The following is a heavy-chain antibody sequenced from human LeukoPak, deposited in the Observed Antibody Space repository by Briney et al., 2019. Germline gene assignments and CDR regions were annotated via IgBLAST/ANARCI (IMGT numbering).Heavy chain of an antibody. J-gene: IGHJ4*02. V-gene: IGHV4-59*01. CDR1: GGSISRYY. D-gene: IGHD3-22*01. CDR3: ARWGHFDTSGYFVVDY. Sequence: PSEPLSLTCTVSGGSISRYYWSWVRQPPGKGLEWIGHIHYSGSTHYNPSLQSRVSISIDTSKNHFSLNLRSVTAVDTAVYYCARWGHFDTSGYFVVDYWGQGTLVTVSS. CDR2: IHYSGST.